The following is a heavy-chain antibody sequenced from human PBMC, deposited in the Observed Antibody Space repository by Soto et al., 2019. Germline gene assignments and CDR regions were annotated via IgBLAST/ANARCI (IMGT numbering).Heavy chain of an antibody. Sequence: PGGSLRLSCAASGFTVSSNYMSWVRQAPGKGLEWVSVIHSGGSTNYADSVKGRFTISRDNSKNTVYLQMRYLRAEDTAVYYCARVPGGDFFDYWGQGTLVTVSS. D-gene: IGHD1-26*01. V-gene: IGHV3-53*01. CDR3: ARVPGGDFFDY. J-gene: IGHJ4*02. CDR1: GFTVSSNY. CDR2: IHSGGST.